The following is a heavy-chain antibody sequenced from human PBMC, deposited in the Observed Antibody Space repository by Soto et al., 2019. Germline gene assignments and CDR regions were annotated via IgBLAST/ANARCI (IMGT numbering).Heavy chain of an antibody. D-gene: IGHD6-13*01. Sequence: GGSLRLSCAASGFTFSSYGTHWVRQAPGKGLEWVAVISYDGSNKYYADSVKGRFTISRDNSKNTLYLQMNSLRAEDTAVYYCAKDSYSSPGGYWGQGTLVTVSS. J-gene: IGHJ4*02. V-gene: IGHV3-30*18. CDR1: GFTFSSYG. CDR3: AKDSYSSPGGY. CDR2: ISYDGSNK.